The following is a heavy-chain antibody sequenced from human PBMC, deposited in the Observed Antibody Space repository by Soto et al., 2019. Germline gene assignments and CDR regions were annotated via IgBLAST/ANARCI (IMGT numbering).Heavy chain of an antibody. D-gene: IGHD2-15*01. J-gene: IGHJ5*02. V-gene: IGHV1-46*03. CDR1: GYTFTSYY. CDR3: TRVDCSGGSCYSIDA. Sequence: ASVKVSCKASGYTFTSYYMHWVRQAPGQGLEWMGIINPSNSTTYAQKFQGRVTMTRDTSTSTVYMELSSLRSEDTAVYYCTRVDCSGGSCYSIDAWGQGTLVTVSS. CDR2: INPSNST.